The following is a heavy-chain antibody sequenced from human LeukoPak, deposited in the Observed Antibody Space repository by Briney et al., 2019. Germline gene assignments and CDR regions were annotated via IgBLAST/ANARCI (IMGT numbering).Heavy chain of an antibody. CDR3: ARHDFDLPMIYSFFVH. CDR2: MHPTGDST. Sequence: ASVKVSCKASGYTFTKYYMNWVRQAPGQGLEWMGIMHPTGDSTNYAQKFQRRVTLTRDTSTGTFYMELSSLTSEDTAVYYCARHDFDLPMIYSFFVHWGQGTLVTVSS. J-gene: IGHJ5*02. D-gene: IGHD3-3*01. V-gene: IGHV1-46*01. CDR1: GYTFTKYY.